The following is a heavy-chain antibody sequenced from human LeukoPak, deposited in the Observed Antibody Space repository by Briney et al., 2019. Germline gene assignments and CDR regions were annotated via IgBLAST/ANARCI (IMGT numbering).Heavy chain of an antibody. D-gene: IGHD3-22*01. CDR1: GDFISGSHW. CDR2: IFHSGRA. Sequence: PSETLSLTCAISGDFISGSHWWSWVRLPPGKGLEWIGEIFHSGRANYNPSLRSRVTFSLDTSKNQFSLKLNSVTAADTAVYYCARTLSSGYPDYFYYMDVWGKGTTVTISS. CDR3: ARTLSSGYPDYFYYMDV. V-gene: IGHV4-4*02. J-gene: IGHJ6*03.